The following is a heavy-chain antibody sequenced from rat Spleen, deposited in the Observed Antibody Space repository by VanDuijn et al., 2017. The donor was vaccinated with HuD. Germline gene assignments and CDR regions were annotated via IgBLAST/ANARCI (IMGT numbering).Heavy chain of an antibody. CDR1: GYSITSNY. J-gene: IGHJ2*01. CDR2: ISYSGST. CDR3: ARYGDGYNPVYFDY. V-gene: IGHV3-1*01. Sequence: EVQLQESGPGLVKPSQSLSLTCSVTGYSITSNYWGWIRKFPGNKMEWMGYISYSGSTSYNPSLKSRISITRDTSKNQFFLQLNSVTTEDTATYYCARYGDGYNPVYFDYWGQGVMVTVSS. D-gene: IGHD1-9*01.